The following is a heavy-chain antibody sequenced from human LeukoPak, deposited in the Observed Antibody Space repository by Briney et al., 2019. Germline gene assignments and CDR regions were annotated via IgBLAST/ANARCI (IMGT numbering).Heavy chain of an antibody. CDR3: AKGEDSGYYDY. CDR2: IWYDGSNK. V-gene: IGHV3-33*06. CDR1: GFTFSSYG. Sequence: PGGCLRLSCAASGFTFSSYGMHWVRQAPGKGLEWVAVIWYDGSNKYYADSVKGRFTISRDNSKNTLYLQMNSLRAEDTAVYYCAKGEDSGYYDYWGQGTLVTVSS. J-gene: IGHJ4*02. D-gene: IGHD3-22*01.